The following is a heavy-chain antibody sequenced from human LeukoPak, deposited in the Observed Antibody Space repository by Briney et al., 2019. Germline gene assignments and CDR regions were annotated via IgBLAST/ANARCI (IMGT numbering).Heavy chain of an antibody. D-gene: IGHD4-17*01. CDR3: ATWPHDYGDYLFDY. Sequence: GASVKVSCKASGYTFTSYDINWVRQAPGKGLEWMGGFDPEDGETIYAQKFQGRVTMTEDTSTDTAYMEPSSLRSEDTAVYYCATWPHDYGDYLFDYWGQGTLVTVSS. CDR1: GYTFTSYD. J-gene: IGHJ4*02. CDR2: FDPEDGET. V-gene: IGHV1-24*01.